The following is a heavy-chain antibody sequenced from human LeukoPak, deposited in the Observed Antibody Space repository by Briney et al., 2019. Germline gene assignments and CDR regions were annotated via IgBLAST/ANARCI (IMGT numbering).Heavy chain of an antibody. CDR3: ARDTVTVTTPQIDY. CDR2: INPNSGGT. Sequence: ASVKVSCTASGYTFTGYYLHWVRQAPGQGFEWMGWINPNSGGTNYAQKFQGRVTMTRDTSISTAYMELSRLRSDDTAVYYCARDTVTVTTPQIDYWGQGTLVTVSS. D-gene: IGHD4-17*01. J-gene: IGHJ4*02. V-gene: IGHV1-2*02. CDR1: GYTFTGYY.